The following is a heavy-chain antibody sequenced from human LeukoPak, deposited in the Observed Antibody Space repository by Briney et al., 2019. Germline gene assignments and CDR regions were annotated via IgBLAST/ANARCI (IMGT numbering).Heavy chain of an antibody. V-gene: IGHV3-23*01. CDR2: ISGSGGST. CDR3: AKDGIVVPAAIDY. CDR1: GFTFSSYA. D-gene: IGHD2-2*02. J-gene: IGHJ4*02. Sequence: GGSLRLSCAASGFTFSSYAMSWVRQAPGKGLDWVSAISGSGGSTYYADSVKGRFTISRDNSKNTLYLQMNSLRAEDTAVYYCAKDGIVVPAAIDYWGQGTLVTVSS.